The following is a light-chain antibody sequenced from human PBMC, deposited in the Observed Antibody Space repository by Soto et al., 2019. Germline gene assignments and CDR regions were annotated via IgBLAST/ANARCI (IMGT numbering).Light chain of an antibody. Sequence: EIVMTQAPDYLAVSLGERATINCRSSQSILYSSNNKNLIAWYQQKPGQPPKLLIYWASTRQSGVPDRFSGSGSGRDFTLTISSLQAEDVAVYYCQQYYSPPRYTFGQGTRLGIK. CDR1: QSILYSSNNKNL. CDR2: WAS. V-gene: IGKV4-1*01. J-gene: IGKJ2*01. CDR3: QQYYSPPRYT.